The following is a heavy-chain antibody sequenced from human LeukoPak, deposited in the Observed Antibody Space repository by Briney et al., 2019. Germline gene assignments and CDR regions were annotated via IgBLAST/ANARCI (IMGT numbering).Heavy chain of an antibody. J-gene: IGHJ4*02. CDR1: GGSISSGSYS. CDR3: ARLDSSGYYVDY. D-gene: IGHD3-22*01. Sequence: SQTLSLTCAVSGGSISSGSYSWSWIRQPPGKGLEWIGYIYYSGTPNYNSSLKSRVTISVDTSKNQFSLKLSSVTAADTAVYYCARLDSSGYYVDYWGQGTLVTVSS. CDR2: IYYSGTP. V-gene: IGHV4-30-4*07.